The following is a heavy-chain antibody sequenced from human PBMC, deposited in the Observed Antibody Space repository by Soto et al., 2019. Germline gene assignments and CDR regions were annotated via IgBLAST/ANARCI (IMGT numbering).Heavy chain of an antibody. D-gene: IGHD3-22*01. CDR1: GFTFSSYA. V-gene: IGHV3-23*01. CDR2: ISGSGGST. CDR3: GSGDSSGYYYGPYFDY. J-gene: IGHJ4*02. Sequence: EVLLLESGGGLVQPGGSLRLSCAASGFTFSSYAMSWVRQAPGKGLEWVSAISGSGGSTYYADSVKGRFTISRDNSKNTLYLQMNGLRAEDTAVYYVGSGDSSGYYYGPYFDYWGQGTLVTVSS.